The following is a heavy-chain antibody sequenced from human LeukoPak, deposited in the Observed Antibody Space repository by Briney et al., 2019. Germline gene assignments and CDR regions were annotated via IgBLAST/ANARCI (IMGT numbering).Heavy chain of an antibody. D-gene: IGHD2-8*02. Sequence: GGSLRLSCAASGFTFSSYDMSWVRQAPGKGLEWVSGIRNYGGSTYYADSVKGRFTISRDNSKNTLYLQVNSLRAEDTAVYYCANPAPGVVYLYWGQGTLVTVSS. J-gene: IGHJ4*02. CDR1: GFTFSSYD. CDR2: IRNYGGST. V-gene: IGHV3-23*01. CDR3: ANPAPGVVYLY.